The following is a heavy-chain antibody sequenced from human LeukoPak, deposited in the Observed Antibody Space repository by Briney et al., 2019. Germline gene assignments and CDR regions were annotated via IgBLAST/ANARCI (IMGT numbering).Heavy chain of an antibody. Sequence: SETLSLTCSVSGGSISSSNYYWSWIRQLPGKGLEWIGYIFYTGNTYFNPSLKSRVGISADTSKNEFSLQLRSVTAADTAVYFCARVPFGSEHFDCWGQGTLVTVSA. D-gene: IGHD3-10*01. CDR1: GGSISSSNYY. CDR3: ARVPFGSEHFDC. J-gene: IGHJ4*02. V-gene: IGHV4-31*03. CDR2: IFYTGNT.